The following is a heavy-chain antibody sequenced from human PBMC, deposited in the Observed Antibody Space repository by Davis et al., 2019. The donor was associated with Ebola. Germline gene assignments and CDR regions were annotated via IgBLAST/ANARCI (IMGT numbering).Heavy chain of an antibody. CDR3: ARDYGWVTTVTTRYYYYGMDV. CDR1: GYTFTSYG. D-gene: IGHD4-11*01. J-gene: IGHJ6*02. Sequence: AASVKASCKASGYTFTSYGISWVRQAPGQGLEWMGWISAYNGNTNYAQKLQGRVTMTTDTSTSTAYMELRSLRSDDTAVYYCARDYGWVTTVTTRYYYYGMDVWGQGTTVTVSS. CDR2: ISAYNGNT. V-gene: IGHV1-18*01.